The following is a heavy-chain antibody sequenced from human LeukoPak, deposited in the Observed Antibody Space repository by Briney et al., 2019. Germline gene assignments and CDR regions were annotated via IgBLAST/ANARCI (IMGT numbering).Heavy chain of an antibody. CDR2: IYPSGST. D-gene: IGHD3-10*01. Sequence: SETLSLTCTVSGGSISSYYWSWIRQPAGKGLEWIGRIYPSGSTNYNPSLESRVTMSVDTSKNQFSLELSSVTAADTAVYYCARADYGSGSYYNSNWFDPWGQGTLVTVSS. J-gene: IGHJ5*02. V-gene: IGHV4-4*07. CDR3: ARADYGSGSYYNSNWFDP. CDR1: GGSISSYY.